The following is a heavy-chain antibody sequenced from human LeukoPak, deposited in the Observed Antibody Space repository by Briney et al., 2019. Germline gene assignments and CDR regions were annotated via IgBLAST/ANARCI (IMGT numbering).Heavy chain of an antibody. D-gene: IGHD6-19*01. Sequence: SETLSLTCTVSGGSISRFYWSWLRQPPGKGLEWIAYIHYTGSTNYNPSLKSRVTISLDTSKSQFSLNLTSVTAADTAVYYCARDSGSGWYALDSWGQGTLVSVSS. CDR3: ARDSGSGWYALDS. CDR2: IHYTGST. J-gene: IGHJ4*02. CDR1: GGSISRFY. V-gene: IGHV4-59*13.